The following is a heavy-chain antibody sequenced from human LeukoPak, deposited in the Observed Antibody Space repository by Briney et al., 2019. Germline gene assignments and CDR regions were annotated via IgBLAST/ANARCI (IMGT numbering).Heavy chain of an antibody. Sequence: GGSLRLSCAASGFTFSSYAMSWVRQAPGKGLEWVGFIRSKAYGGTTEYAASVKGRFTISRDDSKSIAYLQMNSLKTEDTAVYYCTRSRAHFADAFDIWGQGTMVTVSS. J-gene: IGHJ3*02. CDR1: GFTFSSYA. CDR3: TRSRAHFADAFDI. D-gene: IGHD3-3*02. V-gene: IGHV3-49*04. CDR2: IRSKAYGGTT.